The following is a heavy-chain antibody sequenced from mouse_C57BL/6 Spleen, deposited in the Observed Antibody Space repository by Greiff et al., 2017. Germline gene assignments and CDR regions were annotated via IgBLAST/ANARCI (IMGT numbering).Heavy chain of an antibody. D-gene: IGHD2-3*01. CDR1: GYTFTSYW. CDR2: IDPSDSET. Sequence: VQLQQPGAELVRPGSSVKLSCKASGYTFTSYWMHWVKQRPIQGLEWIGNIDPSDSETPYNQKFKDKATLTVDKSSSTAYLQLSSQTSEDSAVYYCARWGGYYDYWGQGTTLTVSS. V-gene: IGHV1-52*01. J-gene: IGHJ2*01. CDR3: ARWGGYYDY.